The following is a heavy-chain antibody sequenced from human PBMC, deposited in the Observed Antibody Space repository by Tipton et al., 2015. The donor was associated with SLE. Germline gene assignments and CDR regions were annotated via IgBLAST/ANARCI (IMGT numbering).Heavy chain of an antibody. CDR1: GGTFSSYA. D-gene: IGHD2-2*01. CDR3: ASQGYCSSTSCPIGYFQH. Sequence: QVQLVQSGAEVKKPGSSVKVSCKASGGTFSSYAISWVRQAPGQGLEWMGWISAYNGNTNYAQKFQGRVTMTTDTSMSTAYMELRSRGSDDTAVYYCASQGYCSSTSCPIGYFQHWGQGTLVTVSS. CDR2: ISAYNGNT. V-gene: IGHV1-18*01. J-gene: IGHJ1*01.